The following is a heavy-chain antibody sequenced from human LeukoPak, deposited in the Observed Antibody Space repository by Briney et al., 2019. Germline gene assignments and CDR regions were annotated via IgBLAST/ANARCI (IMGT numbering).Heavy chain of an antibody. CDR3: ARGTYYYDSSGPAPLDY. Sequence: PSETLSLTCTVSGGSISSYYSSWIRQPPGKGLEWIGYIYYSGSTNYNPSLKSRVTISVDTSKNQFSLKLSSVTAADTAVYYCARGTYYYDSSGPAPLDYWGQGTLVTVSS. CDR1: GGSISSYY. V-gene: IGHV4-59*01. D-gene: IGHD3-22*01. CDR2: IYYSGST. J-gene: IGHJ4*02.